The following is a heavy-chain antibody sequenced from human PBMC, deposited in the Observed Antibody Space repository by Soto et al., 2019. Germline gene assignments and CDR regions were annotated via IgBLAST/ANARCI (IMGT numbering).Heavy chain of an antibody. CDR1: GFSLSGYT. CDR2: INGGGGTT. Sequence: GESLKISSAASGFSLSGYTMNWVRQAQGKGLEWISGINGGGGTTYYADSVKGRFTISRDDSKNILYLQMSSPRAEDTAIYYCAKDRHPDGIWTFGYWGQGTLVTVSS. V-gene: IGHV3-23*01. J-gene: IGHJ4*02. CDR3: AKDRHPDGIWTFGY. D-gene: IGHD3-9*01.